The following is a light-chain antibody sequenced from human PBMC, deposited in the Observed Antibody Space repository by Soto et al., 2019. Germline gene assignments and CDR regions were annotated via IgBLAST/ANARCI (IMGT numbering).Light chain of an antibody. CDR2: DVS. Sequence: DIQMTQSPSTLSASVGDRVTITCRASQSISSWLAWYQQKPGQAPRLLIYDVSSLQSGVPSRFSGSGSATEFTLTISSLQPDDFATYYCQQYESYWKFGQGTKVDIK. CDR1: QSISSW. V-gene: IGKV1-5*01. J-gene: IGKJ1*01. CDR3: QQYESYWK.